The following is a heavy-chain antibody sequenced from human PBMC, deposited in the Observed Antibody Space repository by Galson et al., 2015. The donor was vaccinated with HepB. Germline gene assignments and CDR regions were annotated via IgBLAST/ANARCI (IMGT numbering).Heavy chain of an antibody. J-gene: IGHJ4*02. Sequence: SVKVSCKASGGTFSSYAISWVRQAPGQGLEWMGGIIPIFGTANYAQKLQGRVTITADESTSTAYMELSSLRSEDTAVYYCARVDCSGGSCSPPLFDYWGQGTLVTVSS. CDR1: GGTFSSYA. D-gene: IGHD2-15*01. CDR3: ARVDCSGGSCSPPLFDY. CDR2: IIPIFGTA. V-gene: IGHV1-69*13.